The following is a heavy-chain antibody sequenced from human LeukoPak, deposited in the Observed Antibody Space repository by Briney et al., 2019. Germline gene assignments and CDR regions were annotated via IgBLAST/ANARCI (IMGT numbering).Heavy chain of an antibody. CDR3: ARGYCIGTSRQIDP. V-gene: IGHV3-53*01. CDR2: IYSGGST. Sequence: GGSVRLSCASSGFTVSSKYMNWVRQAPGKGLEWVSVIYSGGSTYYTDSVKGRFTISRDNSKNTLYLQMNSLRAEDTAVYYCARGYCIGTSRQIDPWGEGTQVSVSS. CDR1: GFTVSSKY. J-gene: IGHJ5*02. D-gene: IGHD2-2*01.